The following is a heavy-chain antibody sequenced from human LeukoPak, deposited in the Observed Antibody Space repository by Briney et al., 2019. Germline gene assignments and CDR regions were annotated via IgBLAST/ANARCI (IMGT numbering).Heavy chain of an antibody. J-gene: IGHJ3*02. CDR2: IYSGGST. CDR1: GFTVSSNY. V-gene: IGHV3-66*01. CDR3: AKEDIVVVVAATAAFDI. D-gene: IGHD2-15*01. Sequence: GGSLRLSCAASGFTVSSNYMSWVRQAPGKGLEWVSVIYSGGSTYYADSVKGRFTISRDNSKNTLYLQMNSLRAEDTAVYYCAKEDIVVVVAATAAFDIWGQGTMVTVSS.